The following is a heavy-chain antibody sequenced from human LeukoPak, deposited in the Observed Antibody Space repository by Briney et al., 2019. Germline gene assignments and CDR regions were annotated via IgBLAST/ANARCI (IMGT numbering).Heavy chain of an antibody. CDR1: GYSISSGYY. J-gene: IGHJ4*02. CDR3: ARVYVVVNSYFDY. CDR2: IYHSGST. D-gene: IGHD3-22*01. Sequence: PSETLSLTCTVSGYSISSGYYWGWIRQPPGKGLEWIGSIYHSGSTYYNPSLKSRVTISVDTSKNQFSLKLSSVTAADTAVYYCARVYVVVNSYFDYWGQGTLVTVSS. V-gene: IGHV4-38-2*02.